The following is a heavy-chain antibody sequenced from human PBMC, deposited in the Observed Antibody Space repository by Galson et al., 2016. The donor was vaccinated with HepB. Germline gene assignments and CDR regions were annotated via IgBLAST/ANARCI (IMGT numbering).Heavy chain of an antibody. V-gene: IGHV3-23*01. J-gene: IGHJ4*02. CDR3: AKRSPYYFDY. Sequence: SLRLSCAASGFSFSSYAMGWLRRAPGKGLECVATIGTAGGYAYYADSVKGRLTISRDNSKNTLYLRINSLRAEDTAIYYCAKRSPYYFDYWGQGTQVTVSS. CDR2: IGTAGGYA. CDR1: GFSFSSYA. D-gene: IGHD3-10*01.